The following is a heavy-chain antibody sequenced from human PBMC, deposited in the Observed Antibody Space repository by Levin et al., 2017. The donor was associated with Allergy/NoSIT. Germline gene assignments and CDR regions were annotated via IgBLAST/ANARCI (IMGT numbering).Heavy chain of an antibody. CDR3: ARDFRDGYQPEV. Sequence: ASVKVSCKASGYTFTGYYMHWVRQAPGQGLEWMGRINPNSGGTNYAQKFQGRVTMTRDTSISTAYMELSRLRSDDTAVYYCARDFRDGYQPEVWGQGTLVTVSS. D-gene: IGHD5-24*01. CDR2: INPNSGGT. V-gene: IGHV1-2*06. J-gene: IGHJ4*02. CDR1: GYTFTGYY.